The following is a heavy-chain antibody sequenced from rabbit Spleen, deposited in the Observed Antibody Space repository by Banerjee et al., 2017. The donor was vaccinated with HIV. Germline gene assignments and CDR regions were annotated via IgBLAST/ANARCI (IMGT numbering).Heavy chain of an antibody. J-gene: IGHJ4*01. D-gene: IGHD2-1*01. V-gene: IGHV1S45*01. CDR2: IYTGSSGIT. Sequence: QEQLVESGGGLVQPEGSLALTCTASGFSFSNNYYICWVRQAPGKGLEWIACIYTGSSGITYYANWVISRFTITSNTNQNTVDLKMTSLTAADTATYFCARWAACNDDWYTFNLWGPGPLVTVS. CDR3: ARWAACNDDWYTFNL. CDR1: GFSFSNNYY.